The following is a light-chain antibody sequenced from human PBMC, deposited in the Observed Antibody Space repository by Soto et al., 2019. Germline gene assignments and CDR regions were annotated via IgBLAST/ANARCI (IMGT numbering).Light chain of an antibody. CDR2: GSS. CDR3: QQCATSPWT. V-gene: IGKV3-20*01. Sequence: EIVLTQSPASLALSPGERATLSCRASHSVPTTYLAWYQQKPSQAPRVLIYGSSSRATGIPDRFSGSGSGTDFTLTITRLEPEDFALYFCQQCATSPWTFGQGTKVEIK. CDR1: HSVPTTY. J-gene: IGKJ1*01.